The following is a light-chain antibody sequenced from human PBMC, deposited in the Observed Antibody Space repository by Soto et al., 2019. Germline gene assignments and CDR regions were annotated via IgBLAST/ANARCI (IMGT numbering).Light chain of an antibody. J-gene: IGLJ1*01. Sequence: QSVLTQPASVSGSPGQSITISCTGTSSDIGGYNYVSWYQQHPGKAPQLLIYEVTNRPSGVSHRFSGSKSGNTASLTISGLQTEDEADYYCNSYTSSSTLYVFGTGTKV. V-gene: IGLV2-14*01. CDR2: EVT. CDR1: SSDIGGYNY. CDR3: NSYTSSSTLYV.